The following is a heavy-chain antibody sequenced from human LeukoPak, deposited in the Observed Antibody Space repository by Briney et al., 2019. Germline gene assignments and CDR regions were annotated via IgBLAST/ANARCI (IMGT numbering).Heavy chain of an antibody. CDR1: GGSISSYY. J-gene: IGHJ4*02. V-gene: IGHV4-59*01. D-gene: IGHD3-10*01. Sequence: SETLSLTCTVSGGSISSYYWSWIRQPPGKGLEWIGYIYYSGSTNYNPSLKSRVTISVDTSKNQFFLKLSSVTAADTAVYYCARDYYGSGSYFDYWGQGTLVTVSS. CDR2: IYYSGST. CDR3: ARDYYGSGSYFDY.